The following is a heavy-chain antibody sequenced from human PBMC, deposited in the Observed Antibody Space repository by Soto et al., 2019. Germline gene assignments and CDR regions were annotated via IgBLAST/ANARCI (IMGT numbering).Heavy chain of an antibody. CDR1: GFTFSSYN. J-gene: IGHJ6*02. CDR2: ISSSSSYI. V-gene: IGHV3-21*01. CDR3: ARYSSAPYYGMDV. D-gene: IGHD2-21*01. Sequence: PGGSLRLSCAASGFTFSSYNMNWVRQAPGKGLEWVSSISSSSSYIYYADSVKGRFTISRDNAKNSLYLQMNSLRAEDTAVYYWARYSSAPYYGMDVWGQGTTVTVSS.